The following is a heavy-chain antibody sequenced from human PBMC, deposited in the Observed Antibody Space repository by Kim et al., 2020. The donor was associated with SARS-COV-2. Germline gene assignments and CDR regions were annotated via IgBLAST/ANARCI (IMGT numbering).Heavy chain of an antibody. J-gene: IGHJ4*02. D-gene: IGHD3-16*01. Sequence: YIYYADSVKGRFTISRDNAKNSLYLQMNSLRAEDTAVYYCASLGNGALDYWGQGTLVTVSS. CDR2: YI. CDR3: ASLGNGALDY. V-gene: IGHV3-21*01.